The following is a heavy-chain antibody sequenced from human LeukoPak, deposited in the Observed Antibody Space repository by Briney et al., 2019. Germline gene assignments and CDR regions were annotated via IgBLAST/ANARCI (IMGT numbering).Heavy chain of an antibody. V-gene: IGHV3-23*01. D-gene: IGHD3-22*01. Sequence: TGGSLRLSCAASGFTFAGYAMSWVRQAPGKGLQWVAVISGSGVNTYFADSVKGRFTVSRDNSKNTLYLQMNSLRAEDTAVYYCAKVSSITMIVVVTGHFDYWGQGTLVTVSS. CDR3: AKVSSITMIVVVTGHFDY. J-gene: IGHJ4*02. CDR1: GFTFAGYA. CDR2: ISGSGVNT.